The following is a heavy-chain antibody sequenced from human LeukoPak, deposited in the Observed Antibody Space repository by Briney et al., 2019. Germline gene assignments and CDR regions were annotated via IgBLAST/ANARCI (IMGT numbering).Heavy chain of an antibody. J-gene: IGHJ4*02. CDR3: ARDRSSWYVSFDY. D-gene: IGHD6-13*01. CDR1: GYTFTGYY. Sequence: ASVKVSCKASGYTFTGYYMHWVRQAPGQGLEWMGWINPNSGGTNYAQKFQGRATMTRDTSISTAYMELSRLRSDDTAVYYCARDRSSWYVSFDYWGQGTLVTVSS. V-gene: IGHV1-2*02. CDR2: INPNSGGT.